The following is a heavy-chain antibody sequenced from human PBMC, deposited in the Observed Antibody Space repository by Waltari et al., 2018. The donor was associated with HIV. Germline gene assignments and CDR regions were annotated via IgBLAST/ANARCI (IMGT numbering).Heavy chain of an antibody. D-gene: IGHD6-19*01. CDR2: ISSSSSYI. V-gene: IGHV3-21*01. CDR3: ATLVSSGWYYFDY. J-gene: IGHJ4*02. CDR1: GLTLSSHS. Sequence: EVQLVESGCVLVKPGGCLRLSWAALGLTLSSHSMNWVRQAPGKGLEWVSSISSSSSYIYYADSVKGRFTISRDNAKNSLYLQMNSLRAEDTAVYYCATLVSSGWYYFDYWGQGTLVTVSS.